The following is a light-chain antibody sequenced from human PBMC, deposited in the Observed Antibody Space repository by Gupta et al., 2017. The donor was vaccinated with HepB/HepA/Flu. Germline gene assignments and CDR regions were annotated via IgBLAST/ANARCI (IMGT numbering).Light chain of an antibody. CDR1: SNDIGRYNY. CDR2: DVN. Sequence: QSALTQPRSVSGSPGQSVTISCPGTSNDIGRYNYVSWYQQHPGKAPKLIISDVNKRPSGVPDRFSGSKSVSTASLTFSGLQAEDEAGYYCCSYAGTYTPFHFGGGTRLTVL. CDR3: CSYAGTYTPFH. J-gene: IGLJ2*01. V-gene: IGLV2-11*01.